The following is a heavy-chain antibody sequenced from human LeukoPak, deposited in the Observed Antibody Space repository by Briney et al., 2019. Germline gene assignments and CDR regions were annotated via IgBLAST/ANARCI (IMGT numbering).Heavy chain of an antibody. CDR1: GGSISSSSYY. Sequence: SETLSLTCTVSGGSISSSSYYWGWIRQPPGKGLEWIGSIYYSGSTYYNPSLKSRVTISVDTSKNQFSLKLSSVTAADTAVYYCARDSNPYYYDSSGYYLFDYWGQGTLVTVSS. D-gene: IGHD3-22*01. CDR3: ARDSNPYYYDSSGYYLFDY. V-gene: IGHV4-39*07. J-gene: IGHJ4*02. CDR2: IYYSGST.